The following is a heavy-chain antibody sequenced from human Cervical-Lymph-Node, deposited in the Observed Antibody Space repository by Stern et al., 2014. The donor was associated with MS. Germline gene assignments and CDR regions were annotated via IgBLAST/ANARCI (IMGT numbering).Heavy chain of an antibody. V-gene: IGHV3-30*03. Sequence: DQLVESGGGVVQPGRSLRLSCAVSGLTFSSYGMHWVRQAPGKGLEWVALISYDGSRKSYADSVKGRFAISRDNSKNALYLQMNSLRVEDTAVYYCASAYYDTSGSDYWGQGALVTVSS. D-gene: IGHD3-22*01. J-gene: IGHJ4*02. CDR2: ISYDGSRK. CDR1: GLTFSSYG. CDR3: ASAYYDTSGSDY.